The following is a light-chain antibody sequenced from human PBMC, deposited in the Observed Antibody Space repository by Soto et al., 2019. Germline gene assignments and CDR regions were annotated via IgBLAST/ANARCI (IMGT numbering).Light chain of an antibody. V-gene: IGKV3-15*01. CDR3: QQYSQWPLT. CDR2: GVS. Sequence: EIVMTQSPATLSVSPGERATLSCRASQSVTSNLPWYQQKPGQAPRLLMYGVSTRATGIPARFGGSGSATEFTLTISSLQSEDFAVYYCQQYSQWPLTFGGGTKVDIK. CDR1: QSVTSN. J-gene: IGKJ4*01.